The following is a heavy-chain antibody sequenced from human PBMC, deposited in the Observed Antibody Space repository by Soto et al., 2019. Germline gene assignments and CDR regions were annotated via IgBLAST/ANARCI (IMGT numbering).Heavy chain of an antibody. V-gene: IGHV3-74*01. CDR2: IGSDGRST. Sequence: EVQLVESGGGLVQPGGSLRLSXAASGFTFSXYWMHWVRQVPGKGLVWVSRIGSDGRSTNYADSVKDRFTISRDNAKNTLYLQMNSLRGEDTAVYYCARDVSNSVDYWGQGTLVTVSS. CDR3: ARDVSNSVDY. D-gene: IGHD4-4*01. J-gene: IGHJ4*02. CDR1: GFTFSXYW.